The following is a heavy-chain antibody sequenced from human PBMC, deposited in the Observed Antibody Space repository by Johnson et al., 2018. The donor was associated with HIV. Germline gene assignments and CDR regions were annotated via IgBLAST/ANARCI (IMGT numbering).Heavy chain of an antibody. J-gene: IGHJ3*02. CDR3: ARLRGYSGYDSFDI. V-gene: IGHV3-53*01. CDR2: IYPGGTT. D-gene: IGHD5-12*01. Sequence: VQLVESGGGLIQPGGSLRLSCAASGFTVSSNYMSWVRQAPGKGLEWVSVIYPGGTTVPADSVKGRFTISRDNAKNSLYLQMNSLRAEDTALYYCARLRGYSGYDSFDIWGQGTMVTVSS. CDR1: GFTVSSNY.